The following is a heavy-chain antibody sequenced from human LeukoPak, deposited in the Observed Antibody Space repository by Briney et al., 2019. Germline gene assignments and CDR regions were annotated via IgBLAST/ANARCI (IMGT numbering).Heavy chain of an antibody. Sequence: GGSLRLSCAASGITFNGYGMHCVRQAPGKGLEWVAFIRFDGSNKYCADSVKGRFTISRDNSKNTLYLQMSSLRAEDTAVYFCAKVNNDTGDYYYMDVWGKGTTVTVSS. D-gene: IGHD1-14*01. CDR2: IRFDGSNK. CDR1: GITFNGYG. V-gene: IGHV3-30*02. J-gene: IGHJ6*03. CDR3: AKVNNDTGDYYYMDV.